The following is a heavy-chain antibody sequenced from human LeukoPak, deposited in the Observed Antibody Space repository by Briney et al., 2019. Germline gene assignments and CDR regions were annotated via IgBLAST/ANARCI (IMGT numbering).Heavy chain of an antibody. D-gene: IGHD5-24*01. J-gene: IGHJ4*02. Sequence: PSDPVPLLCSVSGGHISSYYWRWIRQPRGGALVGFGYIYYCGNTNYNPSLKSRVTISVDTSKNQFSLKLSSVTAADTAVYYFARVGVEMATNSFDYWGQGTLVTVSS. CDR2: IYYCGNT. CDR3: ARVGVEMATNSFDY. CDR1: GGHISSYY. V-gene: IGHV4-59*13.